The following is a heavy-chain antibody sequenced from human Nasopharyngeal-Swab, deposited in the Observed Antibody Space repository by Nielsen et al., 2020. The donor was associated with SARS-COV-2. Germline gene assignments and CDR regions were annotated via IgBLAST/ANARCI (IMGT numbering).Heavy chain of an antibody. V-gene: IGHV4-39*01. Sequence: GSLRLSCTVSGGSISSSSYYWGWIRQPPGKGLEWIGSIYYSGNTYYNPSLKSRVTISVDTSKNQFALKLSSVTAADTAVYYCARQNTQLPYYSYGMDVWGQGTTVTVSS. CDR1: GGSISSSSYY. D-gene: IGHD5-18*01. CDR3: ARQNTQLPYYSYGMDV. J-gene: IGHJ6*02. CDR2: IYYSGNT.